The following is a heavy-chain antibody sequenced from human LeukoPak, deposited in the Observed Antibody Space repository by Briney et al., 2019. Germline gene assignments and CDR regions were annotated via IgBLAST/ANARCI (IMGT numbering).Heavy chain of an antibody. V-gene: IGHV4-34*01. Sequence: PGGSLRLSCAASGFTFSSYGMSWVRQPPGKGLEWIGEINHSGSTNYNPSLKSRVNISVDTSKNQFSLKLSSVTAADTAVYYCARALSYRYGSGSYYGYWGQGTLVTVSS. CDR1: GFTFSSYG. D-gene: IGHD3-10*01. J-gene: IGHJ4*02. CDR2: INHSGST. CDR3: ARALSYRYGSGSYYGY.